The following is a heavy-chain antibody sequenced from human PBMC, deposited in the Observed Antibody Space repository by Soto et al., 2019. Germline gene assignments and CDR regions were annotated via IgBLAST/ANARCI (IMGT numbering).Heavy chain of an antibody. J-gene: IGHJ6*02. V-gene: IGHV1-69*12. CDR2: IISIFGTA. CDR3: AGPGDYYYYYGMDV. Sequence: QVQLVESGAEVKKPGSSVKVSCKASGGTFSSYAISWVRQAPGQGLEWMGGIISIFGTANYAQKFPGSVTITADESTSTAYMELSSLGSGDTAVYYCAGPGDYYYYYGMDVWGQGTTVTVSS. CDR1: GGTFSSYA.